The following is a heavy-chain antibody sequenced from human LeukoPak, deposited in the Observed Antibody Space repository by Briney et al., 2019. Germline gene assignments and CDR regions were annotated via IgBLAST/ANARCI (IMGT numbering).Heavy chain of an antibody. J-gene: IGHJ5*02. CDR3: ARERAEYCSSTSCSRRWFDP. Sequence: SQTLSLTCAVSGGSIGSGGYSWSWIRQPPGKGLEWIGYIYHSGSTYYNPSLKSRVTISVDRSKNQFSLKLSSVTAADTAVYYCARERAEYCSSTSCSRRWFDPWGQGTLVTVSS. CDR2: IYHSGST. V-gene: IGHV4-30-2*01. CDR1: GGSIGSGGYS. D-gene: IGHD2-2*01.